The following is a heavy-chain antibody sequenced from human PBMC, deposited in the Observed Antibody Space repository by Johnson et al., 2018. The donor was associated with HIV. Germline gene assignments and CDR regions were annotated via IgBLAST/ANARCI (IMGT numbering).Heavy chain of an antibody. Sequence: QVQLVESGGGVVQPGRSLRLSCEASGLTLSAYGLHWVRQAPGKGLEWVAVIWPAGNNRYYADSVKGRFTVSRDNSKNTLYLQMNNLRAEDTAVYYCAREWSSSRWTYGCDIWGQGTMVTVSS. CDR3: AREWSSSRWTYGCDI. CDR1: GLTLSAYG. J-gene: IGHJ3*02. V-gene: IGHV3-33*01. D-gene: IGHD6-13*01. CDR2: IWPAGNNR.